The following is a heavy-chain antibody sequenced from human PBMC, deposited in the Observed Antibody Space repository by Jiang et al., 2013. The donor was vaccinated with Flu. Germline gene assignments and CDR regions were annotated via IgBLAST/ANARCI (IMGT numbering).Heavy chain of an antibody. Sequence: GAEVKKPGSSVKVSCKASGGTFSSYSISWVRQAPGQGLEWVGGIIPIFGRPNYAQKFQGRVTITAVESTNTAYMELSSLRPEDTAVYYCARASSDCSSASCPFDYWGQGTLVHRLL. CDR1: GGTFSSYS. CDR2: IIPIFGRP. CDR3: ARASSDCSSASCPFDY. D-gene: IGHD2-2*01. V-gene: IGHV1-69*01. J-gene: IGHJ4*02.